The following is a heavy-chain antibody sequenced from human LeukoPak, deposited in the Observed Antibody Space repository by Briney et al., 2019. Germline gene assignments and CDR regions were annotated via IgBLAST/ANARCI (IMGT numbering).Heavy chain of an antibody. D-gene: IGHD6-19*01. CDR1: GFTFSSYW. CDR2: IKQDGSEK. CDR3: ARWGGGGWPENVYYYYYYGMDV. J-gene: IGHJ6*02. V-gene: IGHV3-7*01. Sequence: GGSLRLSCAASGFTFSSYWMSWVRQAPGKGLEWVANIKQDGSEKYYVDSVKGRFTISRDSAKNSLYLQMNSLRAEDTAVYYCARWGGGGWPENVYYYYYYGMDVWGQGTTVTVSS.